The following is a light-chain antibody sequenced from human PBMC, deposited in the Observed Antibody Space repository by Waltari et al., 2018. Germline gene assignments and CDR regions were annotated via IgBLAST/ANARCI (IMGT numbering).Light chain of an antibody. CDR1: SNDVGGYRY. CDR2: DVS. V-gene: IGLV2-14*03. CDR3: CSYTGDNTLI. J-gene: IGLJ2*01. Sequence: QSALTQPASVSGSPGQSITISCTGTSNDVGGYRYVPWFQQHPGKVPKLLISDVSNRPSGVSNRFSGSKSGNTASLTISGIQTEDEADYYCCSYTGDNTLIFGGGTKVTVL.